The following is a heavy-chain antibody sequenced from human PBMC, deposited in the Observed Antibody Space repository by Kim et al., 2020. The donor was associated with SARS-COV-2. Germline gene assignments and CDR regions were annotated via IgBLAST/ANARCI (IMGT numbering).Heavy chain of an antibody. Sequence: GESLKISCKTSGYSFSTEWIGWVRQVPGSGLEWMGVIYPDDSDTRYSPSFQGQVTISADTSIDTVYLQWSSLKASDTAIYYCARALSHYDFWSAYFEADGFDIWGQGTMVTVSS. J-gene: IGHJ3*02. CDR2: IYPDDSDT. D-gene: IGHD3-3*01. CDR3: ARALSHYDFWSAYFEADGFDI. CDR1: GYSFSTEW. V-gene: IGHV5-51*01.